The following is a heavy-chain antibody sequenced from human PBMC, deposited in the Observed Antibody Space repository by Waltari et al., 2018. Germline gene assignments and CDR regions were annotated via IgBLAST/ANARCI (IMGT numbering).Heavy chain of an antibody. V-gene: IGHV3-74*01. CDR3: ARSDYSNYVREFVN. D-gene: IGHD4-4*01. CDR2: INSDGSST. Sequence: EVQLVESGGGLVQPGGSLRLSCAASGFTFSSYWMHWVRQAPGKGLGWVSRINSDGSSTSYADSVKGRFTISRDNAKNTLYLQMNSLRAEDTAVYYCARSDYSNYVREFVNWGQGTLVTVSS. CDR1: GFTFSSYW. J-gene: IGHJ4*02.